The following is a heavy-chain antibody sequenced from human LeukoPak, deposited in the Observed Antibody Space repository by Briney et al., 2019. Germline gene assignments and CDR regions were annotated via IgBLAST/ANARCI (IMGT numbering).Heavy chain of an antibody. CDR1: GFTVSSNY. V-gene: IGHV3-53*01. CDR3: ARADRLDWVAFDI. CDR2: IYSGGST. Sequence: GGSLRLSCAASGFTVSSNYMSWVRQAPGKGLEWVSVIYSGGSTYYADSVKSRFTISRDNSKNTQYLQMNSLRAEDTAVYYCARADRLDWVAFDIWGQGTMVTVSS. D-gene: IGHD3-22*01. J-gene: IGHJ3*02.